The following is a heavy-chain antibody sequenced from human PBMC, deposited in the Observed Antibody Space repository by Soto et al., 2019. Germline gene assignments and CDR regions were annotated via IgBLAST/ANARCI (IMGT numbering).Heavy chain of an antibody. V-gene: IGHV3-9*01. CDR1: GFTFDDYA. D-gene: IGHD6-13*01. J-gene: IGHJ4*02. CDR2: ISWNSGSI. Sequence: EVPLVESGGGLVQPGRSLRLSCAASGFTFDDYAMHWVRQAPGKGLEWVSGISWNSGSIGYADTVKGRFTISRDNAKNSLYLQMNSLRAEDTALYYCAKDIGQHLARGFDYWGQGTLVTVSS. CDR3: AKDIGQHLARGFDY.